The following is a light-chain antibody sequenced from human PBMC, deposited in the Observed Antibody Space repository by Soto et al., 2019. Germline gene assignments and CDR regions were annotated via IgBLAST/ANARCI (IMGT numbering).Light chain of an antibody. CDR2: DVS. CDR3: QQFNSYPIT. J-gene: IGKJ5*01. V-gene: IGKV1-13*02. Sequence: AIQLTQSPSSLSASVGDRVTITCRASQDIRGALAWYQQKPGKAPKMLIYDVSTLESGVPLRFSGSSSGTDFTLTISSLQPVDFATCDCQQFNSYPITFGQGTRLEIK. CDR1: QDIRGA.